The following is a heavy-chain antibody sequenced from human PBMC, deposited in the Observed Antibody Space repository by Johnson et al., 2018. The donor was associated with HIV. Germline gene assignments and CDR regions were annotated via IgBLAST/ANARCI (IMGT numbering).Heavy chain of an antibody. Sequence: VQLVESGGGVVQPGGSLRLSCAASGFTFDDYGMSWVRQAPGKGLEWVSGINWNGGNTGYADSVKGRFTISRDNAKNSLYLQMNSLRAEDTALYYCARGFRYCTDGVCYKNAFDIWGQGTMVTVSS. V-gene: IGHV3-20*04. CDR2: INWNGGNT. CDR3: ARGFRYCTDGVCYKNAFDI. J-gene: IGHJ3*02. D-gene: IGHD2-8*01. CDR1: GFTFDDYG.